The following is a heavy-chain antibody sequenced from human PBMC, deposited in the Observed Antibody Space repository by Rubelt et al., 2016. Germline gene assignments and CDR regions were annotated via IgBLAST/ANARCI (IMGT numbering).Heavy chain of an antibody. D-gene: IGHD5-18*01. J-gene: IGHJ4*02. CDR3: ARAPDTVMGTAVFDY. CDR1: GYTFTSYG. V-gene: IGHV1-69*04. Sequence: QVQLVQSGAEVKKPGASVKVSCKASGYTFTSYGISWVRQAPGQGLEWMGRIIPILGIANYAQKFKGRVTITAATSTSSAYVALSSLRSADTAVYYGARAPDTVMGTAVFDYWGPGTLVSVSS. CDR2: IIPILGIA.